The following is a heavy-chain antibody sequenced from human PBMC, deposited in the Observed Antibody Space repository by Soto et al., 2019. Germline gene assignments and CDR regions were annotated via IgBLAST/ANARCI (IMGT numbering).Heavy chain of an antibody. V-gene: IGHV3-21*01. Sequence: EVQLVESGGGLVKPGGSLRLSCAASGFTFSSYSMNWVRQAPGKGLEWVSSISSSSSYIYYADSVKGRFTISRDNAKNSLYLQMNSLRAEDTAVYYSARDPPSRIAAAGTNYFDYWGQGTLVTVSS. J-gene: IGHJ4*02. CDR2: ISSSSSYI. D-gene: IGHD6-13*01. CDR1: GFTFSSYS. CDR3: ARDPPSRIAAAGTNYFDY.